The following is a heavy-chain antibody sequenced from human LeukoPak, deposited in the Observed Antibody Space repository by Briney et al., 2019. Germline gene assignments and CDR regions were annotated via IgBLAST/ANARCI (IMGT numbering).Heavy chain of an antibody. CDR2: IYYSGST. Sequence: SETLSLTCTVSGGSISSYYWSWIRQPPGKGLEWIGYIYYSGSTNYNPSLKSRVTISVDTSKNQFSLKLSSVTAADTAVYYCARVSRPTVTTRVGGRPFDYWGQGTLVTVSS. D-gene: IGHD4-17*01. CDR1: GGSISSYY. CDR3: ARVSRPTVTTRVGGRPFDY. J-gene: IGHJ4*02. V-gene: IGHV4-59*12.